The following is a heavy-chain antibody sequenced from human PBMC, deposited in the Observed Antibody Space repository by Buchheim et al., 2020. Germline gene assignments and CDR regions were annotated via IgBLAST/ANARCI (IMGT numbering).Heavy chain of an antibody. D-gene: IGHD7-27*01. CDR2: IWYDGSNK. CDR3: ARSPLLLTGRNYYYGMDV. V-gene: IGHV3-33*01. Sequence: QVQLVESGGGVVQPGRSLRLSCAASGFTFSSYGMHWVRQAPGKGLEWVAVIWYDGSNKYYADSVKGRFTISRDNSKNTLYLQMNSLRAEDTAVYYCARSPLLLTGRNYYYGMDVWGQGTT. J-gene: IGHJ6*02. CDR1: GFTFSSYG.